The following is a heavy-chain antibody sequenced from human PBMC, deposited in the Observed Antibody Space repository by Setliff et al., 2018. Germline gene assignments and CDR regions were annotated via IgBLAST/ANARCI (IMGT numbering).Heavy chain of an antibody. D-gene: IGHD5-18*01. CDR3: AREGVDTRSSTDYRYYMDV. CDR1: GGTFSSYG. CDR2: TIPIFGST. V-gene: IGHV1-69*05. Sequence: SVKVSCKASGGTFSSYGISWVRQAPGQGLEWMGGTIPIFGSTNYAQKFQGRVTIITDESTSTAYMELSSLRSEDTAVYFCAREGVDTRSSTDYRYYMDVWGKGTTVTV. J-gene: IGHJ6*03.